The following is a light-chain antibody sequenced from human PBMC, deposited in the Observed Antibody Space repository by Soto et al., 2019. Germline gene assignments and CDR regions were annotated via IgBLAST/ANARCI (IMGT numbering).Light chain of an antibody. CDR1: QSIRSH. CDR3: RPSYSTPLT. V-gene: IGKV1-39*01. CDR2: AAS. Sequence: DIQMTQSPSSLSASVGDRVTITCRASQSIRSHLNWSQQKPGKAPKLLIYAASSLQSGVPSRFSGRGSGADFTLTISSLQPEDFATYYCRPSYSTPLTFGGGTKVEIK. J-gene: IGKJ4*01.